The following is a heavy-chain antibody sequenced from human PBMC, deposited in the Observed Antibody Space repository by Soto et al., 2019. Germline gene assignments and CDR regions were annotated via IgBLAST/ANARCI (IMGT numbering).Heavy chain of an antibody. CDR3: TTAVRMDSSGRYFSYYYYYMDV. V-gene: IGHV3-15*01. Sequence: GGSLRLSCAASGFTFSNAWMSWVRQAPGKGLEWVGRIKSKTDGGTTDYAAPVKGRFTISRDDSKNTLYLQMNSLKTEDTAVYYCTTAVRMDSSGRYFSYYYYYMDVWGKGTTVTVSS. CDR1: GFTFSNAW. D-gene: IGHD6-19*01. CDR2: IKSKTDGGTT. J-gene: IGHJ6*03.